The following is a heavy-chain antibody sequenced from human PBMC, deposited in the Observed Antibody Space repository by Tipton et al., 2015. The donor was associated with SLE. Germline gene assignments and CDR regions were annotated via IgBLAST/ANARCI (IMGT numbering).Heavy chain of an antibody. V-gene: IGHV3-49*04. CDR1: GFNFGDYP. CDR3: TRNGAASSFDY. D-gene: IGHD1-26*01. Sequence: SLRLSCRTSGFNFGDYPMSWVRQAPGKGLEWLGFIRSQAFGGTTFYAASVKGRVTISRDDSNSIVYLQMTSLKTEDTAVYYCTRNGAASSFDYWGQGTLLTVSS. J-gene: IGHJ4*02. CDR2: IRSQAFGGTT.